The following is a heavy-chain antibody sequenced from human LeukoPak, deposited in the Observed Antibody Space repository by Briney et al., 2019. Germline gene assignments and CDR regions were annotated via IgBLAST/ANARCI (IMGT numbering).Heavy chain of an antibody. V-gene: IGHV4-4*07. CDR1: GGSISSYY. CDR3: AKFYFDSSGYYDVFDI. J-gene: IGHJ3*02. D-gene: IGHD3-22*01. Sequence: SETLSLTCTVSGGSISSYYWSWIRQPAGKGLEWIGRIYTSGSTNYNPSLKSRVTISVDTSKNQVYLKLSSVTAADTAVYFCAKFYFDSSGYYDVFDIWDQGTMVTVSS. CDR2: IYTSGST.